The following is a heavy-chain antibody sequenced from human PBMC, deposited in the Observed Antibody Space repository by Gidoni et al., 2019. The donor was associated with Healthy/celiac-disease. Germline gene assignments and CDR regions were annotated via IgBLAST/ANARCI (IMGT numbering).Heavy chain of an antibody. J-gene: IGHJ5*02. CDR3: ARGGRTGTTWGNWFDP. D-gene: IGHD1-1*01. Sequence: QVQLVQSGSELKKPGASVKVSCKASGYTFTSYTMNWVRQAPGQGLEWMGWVNTNTGNPTSAQGFTGRFVFSLDTSVSTAYLQISSLKVEDTAVYYCARGGRTGTTWGNWFDPWGQGTLVTVSS. CDR1: GYTFTSYT. CDR2: VNTNTGNP. V-gene: IGHV7-4-1*02.